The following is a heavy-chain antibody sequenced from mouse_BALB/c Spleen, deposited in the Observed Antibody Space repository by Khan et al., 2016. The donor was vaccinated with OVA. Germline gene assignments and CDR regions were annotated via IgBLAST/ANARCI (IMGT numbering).Heavy chain of an antibody. J-gene: IGHJ4*01. CDR1: GFTFSSYA. D-gene: IGHD2-1*01. Sequence: EVQLQESGGGLVKPGGSLKLSCAASGFTFSSYAMSWVRQTPEKRLEWVASISSGGRTYYPDSVMGRFTISRDTARNILYLKMSSLRSEDTAMYYCARGYGNFVNPHYAMDYWGQGTSVTVSS. V-gene: IGHV5-6-5*01. CDR2: ISSGGRT. CDR3: ARGYGNFVNPHYAMDY.